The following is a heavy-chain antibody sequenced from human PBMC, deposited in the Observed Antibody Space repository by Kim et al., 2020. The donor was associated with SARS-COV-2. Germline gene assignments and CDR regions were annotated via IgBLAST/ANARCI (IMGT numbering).Heavy chain of an antibody. Sequence: GGSLRLSCAASGFTFDDYAMHWVRQAPGKGLVWVSGISWNSGSIGYADSVKGRFTISRDNAKNSLYLQMNSLRAEDTALYYCAKDMRVRGVIITPYYYYGMDVWGQGTTVTVSS. CDR3: AKDMRVRGVIITPYYYYGMDV. V-gene: IGHV3-9*01. CDR1: GFTFDDYA. D-gene: IGHD3-10*01. J-gene: IGHJ6*02. CDR2: ISWNSGSI.